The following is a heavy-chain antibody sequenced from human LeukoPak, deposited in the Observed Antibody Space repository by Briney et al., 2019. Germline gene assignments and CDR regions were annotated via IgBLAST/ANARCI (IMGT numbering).Heavy chain of an antibody. CDR3: TKFDYAAFEY. Sequence: GGSLRLSCAASGFTVSSNYMSWVRQAPGKGLEWVGRITSKTNGGTTDYAAPVKGRFTISRDDSKNTLYLQMNSLKSEDTAVYYCTKFDYAAFEYWGQGALVTVSS. CDR1: GFTVSSNY. V-gene: IGHV3-15*01. J-gene: IGHJ4*02. D-gene: IGHD4-17*01. CDR2: ITSKTNGGTT.